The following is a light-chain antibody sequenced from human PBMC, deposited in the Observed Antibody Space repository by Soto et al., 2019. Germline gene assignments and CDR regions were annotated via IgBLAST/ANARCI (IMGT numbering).Light chain of an antibody. V-gene: IGKV1-5*03. CDR2: KAS. Sequence: EMQMTQSPSTLSASVGDRVTITCRASQSISSWLAWYQQKPGKAPKLLIYKASSLETGVPSRFSGSGSGTEFTLTISSLQPDDFASYYCQKYSTPYRTFGQGTRVEIK. CDR3: QKYSTPYRT. CDR1: QSISSW. J-gene: IGKJ1*01.